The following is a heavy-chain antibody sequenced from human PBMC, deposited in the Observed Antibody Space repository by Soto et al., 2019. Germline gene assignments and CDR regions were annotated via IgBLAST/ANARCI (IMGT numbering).Heavy chain of an antibody. CDR1: GFTFSTYL. Sequence: EVQLVESGGGLVQPGGSLRLSCAASGFTFSTYLMSWVRQAPGKGREWVANIKQDGSEKYYVASVNGRFTISRDNAKNSLYLQMNSLRADDTAVYYCAREKRANGYFDYWGQGTLVTVSS. CDR3: AREKRANGYFDY. D-gene: IGHD6-25*01. J-gene: IGHJ4*02. CDR2: IKQDGSEK. V-gene: IGHV3-7*01.